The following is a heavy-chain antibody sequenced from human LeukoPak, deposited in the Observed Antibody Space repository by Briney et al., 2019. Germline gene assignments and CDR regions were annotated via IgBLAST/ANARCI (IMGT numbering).Heavy chain of an antibody. Sequence: ASVKVSCKASGYTFTSYGISWVRQAPGQGLEWMGWISADNGNTNYAQKFQGRVTMTRDTSTSTVYMELSSLRSEDTAVYYCARDKHYYDASFGYWGQGTLVTVSS. CDR3: ARDKHYYDASFGY. CDR1: GYTFTSYG. CDR2: ISADNGNT. D-gene: IGHD3-22*01. J-gene: IGHJ4*02. V-gene: IGHV1-18*01.